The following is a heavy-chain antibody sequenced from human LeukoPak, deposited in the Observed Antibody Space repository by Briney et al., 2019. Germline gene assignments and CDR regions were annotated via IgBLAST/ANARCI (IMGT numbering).Heavy chain of an antibody. Sequence: PGGSLRLSCAASGFTVSNNYMGWVRQAPAKGLEWVSVIYSVGSTYYADSVRGRFTISRDNSKNTLYLQMNSLRVDDTAVYYCAKEGYYGSGSFPDSWGQGTLVTVSS. D-gene: IGHD3-10*01. V-gene: IGHV3-66*01. CDR2: IYSVGST. CDR1: GFTVSNNY. J-gene: IGHJ4*02. CDR3: AKEGYYGSGSFPDS.